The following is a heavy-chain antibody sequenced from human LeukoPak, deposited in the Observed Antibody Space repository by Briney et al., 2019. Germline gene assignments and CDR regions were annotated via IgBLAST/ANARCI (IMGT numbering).Heavy chain of an antibody. V-gene: IGHV1-24*01. J-gene: IGHJ6*02. CDR3: ATVRVATMNRYYYYYGMDV. CDR2: FDPEDGET. Sequence: ASVKVSCKVSGYTLTELSMHWVRQAPGKGLEWMGGFDPEDGETIYAQKFQGRVTMTEDTSTDTAYTELSSLRSEDTAVYYCATVRVATMNRYYYYYGMDVWGQGTTVTVSS. CDR1: GYTLTELS.